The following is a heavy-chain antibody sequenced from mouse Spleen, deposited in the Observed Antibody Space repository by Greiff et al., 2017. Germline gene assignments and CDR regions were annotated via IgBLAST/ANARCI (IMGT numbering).Heavy chain of an antibody. CDR1: GYTFTSYW. Sequence: VKLQQPGAELVRPGSSVKLSCKASGYTFTSYWMHWVKQRPIQGLEWIGNIDPSDSETHYNQKFKDKATLTVDKSSSTAYMQLSSLTSEDSAVYYCARSPLITTVVAPGYWGQGTTLTVSS. V-gene: IGHV1-52*01. J-gene: IGHJ2*01. CDR2: IDPSDSET. D-gene: IGHD1-1*01. CDR3: ARSPLITTVVAPGY.